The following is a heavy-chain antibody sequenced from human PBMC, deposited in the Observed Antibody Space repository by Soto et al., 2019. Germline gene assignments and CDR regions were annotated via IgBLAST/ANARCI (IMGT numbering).Heavy chain of an antibody. CDR3: AREGSSGWSEDYYYGMDV. CDR2: ISAYNGNT. CDR1: GYTFTNYG. V-gene: IGHV1-18*01. Sequence: QVQLVQSGTEVKKPGASVKVSCKASGYTFTNYGISWVRQAPGQGLEWMGWISAYNGNTNYAQKLQGRVTMTTDTSTSTAYMELRSLRSDDTAVYYCAREGSSGWSEDYYYGMDVWGQGTTVTVS. D-gene: IGHD6-19*01. J-gene: IGHJ6*02.